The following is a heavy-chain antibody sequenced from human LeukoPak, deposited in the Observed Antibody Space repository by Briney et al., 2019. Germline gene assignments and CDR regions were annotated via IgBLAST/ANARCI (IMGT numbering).Heavy chain of an antibody. CDR1: GYTSTSYD. D-gene: IGHD3-9*01. CDR2: MNPNSGNT. Sequence: GASVKVSCKASGYTSTSYDINWVRQATGQGLEWMGWMNPNSGNTGYAQKFQGRVTMTRNTSISTAYMELSSLRSEDTAVYYCARGLVLRYFDWLPNYYYYYGMDVWGQGTTVTVSS. CDR3: ARGLVLRYFDWLPNYYYYYGMDV. V-gene: IGHV1-8*01. J-gene: IGHJ6*02.